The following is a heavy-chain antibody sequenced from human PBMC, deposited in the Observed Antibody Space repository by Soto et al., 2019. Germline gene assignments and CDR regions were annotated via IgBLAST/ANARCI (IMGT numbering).Heavy chain of an antibody. CDR3: ARDFAKTVTSLGY. CDR1: GYTFTSYA. J-gene: IGHJ4*02. Sequence: ASVKVSCKASGYTFTSYAMHWVRQAPGQRLEWMGWINAGNGNTKYSQKFQGRVTMTTDTSTSTAYMELRSLRSDDTAVYYCARDFAKTVTSLGYWGQGTLVTVSS. CDR2: INAGNGNT. D-gene: IGHD4-17*01. V-gene: IGHV1-3*01.